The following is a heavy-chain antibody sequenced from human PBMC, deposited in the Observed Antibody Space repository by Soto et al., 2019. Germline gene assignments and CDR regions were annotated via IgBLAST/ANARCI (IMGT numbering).Heavy chain of an antibody. CDR1: GGSISSYY. Sequence: PSETLSLTCTVSGGSISSYYWSWIRQPPGKGLEWIGYIYYSGSTNYNPSLKSRVTISVDTSKNQFSLKLSSVTAADTAVYYCASNIVATTAFDYWGQGTLVTVSS. D-gene: IGHD5-12*01. CDR2: IYYSGST. V-gene: IGHV4-59*08. CDR3: ASNIVATTAFDY. J-gene: IGHJ4*02.